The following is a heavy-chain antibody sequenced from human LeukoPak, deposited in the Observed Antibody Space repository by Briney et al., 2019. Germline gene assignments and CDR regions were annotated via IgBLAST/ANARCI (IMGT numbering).Heavy chain of an antibody. CDR1: GSTFSAYN. CDR2: ISTSSTII. Sequence: GGSLRLSCAASGSTFSAYNMNRVRQAPGKGLEWVSYISTSSTIIYYADSVKGRFTISRDNAKNSLYLQMISLRAEDTAVYYCAREIAAADFDFWGQGTLVTVSS. D-gene: IGHD6-13*01. CDR3: AREIAAADFDF. J-gene: IGHJ4*02. V-gene: IGHV3-48*01.